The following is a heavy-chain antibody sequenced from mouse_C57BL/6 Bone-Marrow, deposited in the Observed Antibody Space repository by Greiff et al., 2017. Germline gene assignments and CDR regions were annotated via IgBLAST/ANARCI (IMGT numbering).Heavy chain of an antibody. Sequence: EVKLVESGGGLVQPGGSLKLSCAASGFTFSDYYMYWVRQTPEKRLEWVAYISNGGGSTYYPDTVKGRFTTSRDNAKNTLYLQMSRLKSEDTAMYYCARPQLGRGYFDYWCQGTTLRVAS. V-gene: IGHV5-12*01. J-gene: IGHJ2*01. CDR3: ARPQLGRGYFDY. D-gene: IGHD4-1*02. CDR1: GFTFSDYY. CDR2: ISNGGGST.